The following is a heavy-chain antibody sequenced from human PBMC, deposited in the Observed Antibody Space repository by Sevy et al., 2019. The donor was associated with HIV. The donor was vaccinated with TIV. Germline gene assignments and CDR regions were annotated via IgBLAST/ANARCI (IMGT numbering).Heavy chain of an antibody. Sequence: GGSLRLSCAASGFTFSSYWMSWVRQAPGKGLEWVANIKQDGSEKYYVDSVKGRFTISRDNAKNSLYLRMNSLRAEDTAVYYCARARPISSSIVFDYWGQGTLVTVSS. CDR3: ARARPISSSIVFDY. D-gene: IGHD3-16*02. J-gene: IGHJ4*02. CDR2: IKQDGSEK. CDR1: GFTFSSYW. V-gene: IGHV3-7*03.